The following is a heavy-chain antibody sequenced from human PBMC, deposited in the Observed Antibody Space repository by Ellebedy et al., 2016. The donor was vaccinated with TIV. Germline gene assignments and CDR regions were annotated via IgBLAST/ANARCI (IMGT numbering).Heavy chain of an antibody. CDR2: VYYSGSP. J-gene: IGHJ4*02. CDR1: GGSVSSTRYY. Sequence: MPSETLSLTCSVSGGSVSSTRYYWAWIRQPPGKGLEWIGSVYYSGSPYYNPSLKSRVTISADTSKNQFSLKLSSVTAADTAVYYCVSYNGGTGSFDYWGQGTLVTVSS. V-gene: IGHV4-39*01. D-gene: IGHD2-8*01. CDR3: VSYNGGTGSFDY.